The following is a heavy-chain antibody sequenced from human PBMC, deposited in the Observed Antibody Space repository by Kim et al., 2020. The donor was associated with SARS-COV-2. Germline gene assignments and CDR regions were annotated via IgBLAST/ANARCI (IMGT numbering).Heavy chain of an antibody. CDR2: IYYSGST. V-gene: IGHV4-59*13. J-gene: IGHJ2*01. CDR3: AWDHRERFNYAANWYFDH. CDR1: GGSISSYY. D-gene: IGHD1-20*01. Sequence: SETLSLTCTVSGGSISSYYWSWIRKPPGKGLEWIGYIYYSGSTNSNPYLTRSVTISVSTYKNQFHLTLSYVTAADTAVSACAWDHRERFNYAANWYFDH.